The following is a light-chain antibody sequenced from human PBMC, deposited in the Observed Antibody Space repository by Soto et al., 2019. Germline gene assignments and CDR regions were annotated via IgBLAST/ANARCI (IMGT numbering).Light chain of an antibody. Sequence: DIQMTQSPSSLSASVGDRVTITCRASQSISSYLNWYQQKPGKAPKLLIYAASSLQSGVTSRFSGSGSGTDFTLTISSLQPEDFATYYCQQSYSTPPWTFGQGTKVAIK. V-gene: IGKV1-39*01. CDR1: QSISSY. J-gene: IGKJ1*01. CDR3: QQSYSTPPWT. CDR2: AAS.